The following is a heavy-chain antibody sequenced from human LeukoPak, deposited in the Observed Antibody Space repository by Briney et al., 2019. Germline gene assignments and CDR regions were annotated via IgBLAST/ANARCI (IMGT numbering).Heavy chain of an antibody. CDR3: ARGRLLNDY. CDR2: IYHSGST. Sequence: SETLSLTCTVSGYSISSGYYWGWIRQPPGKGLAWIGSIYHSGSTYYNPSLKSRVTISVDTSKNQFSLKLSSVTAADTAVYYCARGRLLNDYWGQGTLVTVSS. D-gene: IGHD2/OR15-2a*01. CDR1: GYSISSGYY. V-gene: IGHV4-38-2*02. J-gene: IGHJ4*02.